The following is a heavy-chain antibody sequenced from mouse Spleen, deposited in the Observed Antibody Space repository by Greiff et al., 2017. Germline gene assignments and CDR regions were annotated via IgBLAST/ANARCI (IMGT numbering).Heavy chain of an antibody. Sequence: EVQLVESGGDLVKPGGSLKLSCAASGFTFSSYGMSWVRQTPDKRLEWVATISSGGSYTYYPDSVKGRFTISRDNAKNTLYLQMSSLKSEDTAMYYCASSIYYGYDGYWYFDVWGTGTTVTVSS. CDR1: GFTFSSYG. D-gene: IGHD2-2*01. CDR3: ASSIYYGYDGYWYFDV. V-gene: IGHV5-6*01. J-gene: IGHJ1*03. CDR2: ISSGGSYT.